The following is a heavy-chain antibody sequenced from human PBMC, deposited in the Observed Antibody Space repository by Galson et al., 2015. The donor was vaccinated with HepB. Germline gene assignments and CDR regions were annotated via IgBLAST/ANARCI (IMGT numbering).Heavy chain of an antibody. CDR2: IYWDDDK. V-gene: IGHV2-5*02. CDR1: GFSLSTSGVG. D-gene: IGHD3-22*01. CDR3: AHSYYDSSGYYSGAFDI. Sequence: PALVKPTQTLTLTCTFSGFSLSTSGVGVGWIRQPPGKALEWLALIYWDDDKRYSPSLKSRLTITKDTSKNQVVLTMTNMDPVDTATYYCAHSYYDSSGYYSGAFDIWGQGTMVTVSS. J-gene: IGHJ3*02.